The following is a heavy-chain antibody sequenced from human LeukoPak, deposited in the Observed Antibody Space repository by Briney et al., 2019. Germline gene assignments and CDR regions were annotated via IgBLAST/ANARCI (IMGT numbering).Heavy chain of an antibody. Sequence: SETLSLTCTVSGGSISSYYWSWIRQPAGKGLEWIGRIYTSGSTNYNPSLKSRVTISVDTSNNQFSLRLSSVTAADTAIYYCAKFTYSSGWYFDYWGQGTLVTVSS. V-gene: IGHV4-4*07. CDR3: AKFTYSSGWYFDY. J-gene: IGHJ4*02. D-gene: IGHD6-19*01. CDR2: IYTSGST. CDR1: GGSISSYY.